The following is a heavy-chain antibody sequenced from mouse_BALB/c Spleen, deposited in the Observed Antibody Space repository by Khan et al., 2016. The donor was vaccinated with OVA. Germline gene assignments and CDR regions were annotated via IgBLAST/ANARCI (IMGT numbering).Heavy chain of an antibody. Sequence: QVQLQQSGAELVRPGVSGKISCKGSGYTFTDFTMHWVKQSHAMSLEWIGVISTYYGHATYNQKFKDKATMTVDKSSSTAYMELARLTSEDSAIXYFTGGGGGNRFAYWGQGTLVTVSA. V-gene: IGHV1S137*01. J-gene: IGHJ3*01. CDR2: ISTYYGHA. CDR3: TGGGGGNRFAY. CDR1: GYTFTDFT.